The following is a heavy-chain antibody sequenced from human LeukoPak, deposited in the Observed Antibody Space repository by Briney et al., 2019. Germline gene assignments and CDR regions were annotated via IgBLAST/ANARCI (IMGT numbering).Heavy chain of an antibody. V-gene: IGHV4-34*01. CDR3: ARGDVWGSYRYYRPIFDY. D-gene: IGHD3-16*02. CDR1: GGSISSYY. Sequence: SETLSLTCTVSGGSISSYYWSWIRQPPGKGLEWIGEINHSGSTNYNPSLKSRVTISVDTSKNQFSLKLSSVTAADTAVYYCARGDVWGSYRYYRPIFDYWGQGTLVTVSS. J-gene: IGHJ4*02. CDR2: INHSGST.